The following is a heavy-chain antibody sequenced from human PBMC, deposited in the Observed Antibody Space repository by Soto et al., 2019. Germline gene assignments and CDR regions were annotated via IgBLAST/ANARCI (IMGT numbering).Heavy chain of an antibody. D-gene: IGHD6-19*01. V-gene: IGHV3-30-3*01. CDR3: ARDSGIAVAFDAFDI. Sequence: GGSLRLSCAASGVTFSSYAMHWVRQAPGKGLEWVAVISYDGSNKYYADSVKGRFTISRDNSKNTLYLQMNSLRAEDTAVYYCARDSGIAVAFDAFDIWGQGTMVTVSS. CDR2: ISYDGSNK. CDR1: GVTFSSYA. J-gene: IGHJ3*02.